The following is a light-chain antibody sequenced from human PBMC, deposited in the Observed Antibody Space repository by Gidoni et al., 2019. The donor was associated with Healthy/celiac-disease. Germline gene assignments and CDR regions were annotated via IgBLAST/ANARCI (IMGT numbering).Light chain of an antibody. Sequence: SYVLTQPTSVSVAPGQTARITCGGNNIGSKSVHWYQQRPGQAPVLVVYDDTDRPSGIPERFSGSNSGNTATLTISRVEARDEADYYCQVWDSGSVLYVFGTGTKVTVL. V-gene: IGLV3-21*02. J-gene: IGLJ1*01. CDR2: DDT. CDR3: QVWDSGSVLYV. CDR1: NIGSKS.